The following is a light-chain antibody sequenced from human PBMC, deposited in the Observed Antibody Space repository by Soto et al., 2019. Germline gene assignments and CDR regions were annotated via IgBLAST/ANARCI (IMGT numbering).Light chain of an antibody. CDR1: QSVSSN. V-gene: IGKV3-15*01. J-gene: IGKJ1*01. CDR3: QHYNNWPPWT. CDR2: GAS. Sequence: EIVMTQSPVTLSVSPGERATLSCRASQSVSSNLAWYQQKPGQAPRLLIYGASTRATGGPARFSGSGSGTEFTPTISSLQSEDCAVYYCQHYNNWPPWTFGQGTKVEIK.